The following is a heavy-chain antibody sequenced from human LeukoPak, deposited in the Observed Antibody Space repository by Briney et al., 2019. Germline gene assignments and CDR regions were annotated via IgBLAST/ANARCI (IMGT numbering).Heavy chain of an antibody. Sequence: ASVKVSCKASGYTFTGYYMHWVRQAPGQGLEWMGWINPNSGGTNYAQKFQGRVTMTRGTSISTAYMELSRLRSDDTAVYYCAREGAYCGGDCQSYYFDYWGQGTLVTVSS. CDR3: AREGAYCGGDCQSYYFDY. CDR2: INPNSGGT. CDR1: GYTFTGYY. D-gene: IGHD2-21*02. V-gene: IGHV1-2*02. J-gene: IGHJ4*02.